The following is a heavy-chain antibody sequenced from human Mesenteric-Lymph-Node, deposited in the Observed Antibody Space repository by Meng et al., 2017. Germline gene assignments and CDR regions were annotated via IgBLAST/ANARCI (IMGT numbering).Heavy chain of an antibody. CDR2: LIPVLNKA. V-gene: IGHV1-69*10. CDR1: GYTFPSYG. D-gene: IGHD2/OR15-2a*01. Sequence: QVQLVQSGAEVGKLGASVKVSCKASGYTFPSYGISWVRQAPGQGLEWMGGLIPVLNKAKSAPRFQDRVTFTADETTTTAYMELSSLTFEDTAVYFCARGRGNQPLFDFWGQGTLVTVSS. J-gene: IGHJ4*02. CDR3: ARGRGNQPLFDF.